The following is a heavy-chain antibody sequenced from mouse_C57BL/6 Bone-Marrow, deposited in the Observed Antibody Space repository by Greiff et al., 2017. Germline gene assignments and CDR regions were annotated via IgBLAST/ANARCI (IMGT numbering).Heavy chain of an antibody. Sequence: EVKLVESGGDLVKPGGSLKLSCAASGFTFSSYGMSWVRQTPDTRLEWVATISSGGSYTYYPDSVKGRFTISRDNAKNTLYLQMSSLKSEDTAMYYCARQGYYGAMDYWGQGTSVTVSS. D-gene: IGHD1-1*01. CDR3: ARQGYYGAMDY. V-gene: IGHV5-6*01. CDR2: ISSGGSYT. CDR1: GFTFSSYG. J-gene: IGHJ4*01.